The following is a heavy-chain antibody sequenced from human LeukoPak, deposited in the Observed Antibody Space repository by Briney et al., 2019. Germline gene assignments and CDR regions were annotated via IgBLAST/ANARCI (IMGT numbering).Heavy chain of an antibody. Sequence: PGRSLRLSGAASGFTFSSYAMHWVRQAPGKGLEWVAVISYDGSIEYYADSVKGRFTISRDNSKNTLHLQMNSLRVEDTAVYYCARELYYGSGSPGRDWGQGTLVTVSS. CDR3: ARELYYGSGSPGRD. CDR1: GFTFSSYA. V-gene: IGHV3-30*04. D-gene: IGHD3-10*01. CDR2: ISYDGSIE. J-gene: IGHJ4*02.